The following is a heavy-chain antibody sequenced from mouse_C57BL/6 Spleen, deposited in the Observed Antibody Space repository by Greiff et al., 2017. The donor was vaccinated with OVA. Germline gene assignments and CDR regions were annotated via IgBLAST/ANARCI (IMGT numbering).Heavy chain of an antibody. CDR2: IYPGDGDT. D-gene: IGHD1-1*01. Sequence: QVQLQQSGPELVKPGASVKISCKASGYAFSSSWMNWVKQRPGKGLEWIGRIYPGDGDTNYNGKFKGKATLTADKSSSTAYMQLSSLTSEDSAVYFCARPSTTVVATRYFDVWGTGTTVTVSS. CDR1: GYAFSSSW. CDR3: ARPSTTVVATRYFDV. J-gene: IGHJ1*03. V-gene: IGHV1-82*01.